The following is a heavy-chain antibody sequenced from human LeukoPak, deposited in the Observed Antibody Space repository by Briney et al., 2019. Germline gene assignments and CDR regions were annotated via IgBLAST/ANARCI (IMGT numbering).Heavy chain of an antibody. D-gene: IGHD5-12*01. Sequence: GGSLRLSCAASGFTFSSYGMHWVRQAPGKGLEWVAVISYDGSNKYYADSVKGRFTISRDNSKNTLYLQMNSLRAEDTAVYYCAKDQGGYDFPNYWGQGTLVTVSS. CDR3: AKDQGGYDFPNY. J-gene: IGHJ4*02. CDR1: GFTFSSYG. V-gene: IGHV3-30*18. CDR2: ISYDGSNK.